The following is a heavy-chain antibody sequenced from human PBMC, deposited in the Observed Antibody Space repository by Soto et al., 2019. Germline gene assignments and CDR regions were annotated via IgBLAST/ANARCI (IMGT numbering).Heavy chain of an antibody. J-gene: IGHJ6*02. Sequence: PVGSLRLSCGACGFTFRTFTMTWVRQSPGAGVEWVSAISGGGGSTYYADSVKGRFTISRDNSRRTVFLQMNSLRVDDSAVYYWAKDRPLAQRSGIDPWGQGNTGPV. CDR3: AKDRPLAQRSGIDP. CDR1: GFTFRTFT. CDR2: ISGGGGST. V-gene: IGHV3-23*01. D-gene: IGHD2-2*01.